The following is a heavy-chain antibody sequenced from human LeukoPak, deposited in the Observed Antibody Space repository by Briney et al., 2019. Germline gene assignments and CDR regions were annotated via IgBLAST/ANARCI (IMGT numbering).Heavy chain of an antibody. CDR2: IYYSEST. CDR3: ARAYSGWVRGVISHDAFDI. D-gene: IGHD3-10*01. Sequence: PSETLSLTCTVSGVSISSYYWSWIRLPPGKGLEWIGYIYYSESTYYNPSLRSRVTISVDTSKNQFSLNLSSVTAADTAVYYCARAYSGWVRGVISHDAFDIWGQGTMVTVFS. CDR1: GVSISSYY. V-gene: IGHV4-59*01. J-gene: IGHJ3*02.